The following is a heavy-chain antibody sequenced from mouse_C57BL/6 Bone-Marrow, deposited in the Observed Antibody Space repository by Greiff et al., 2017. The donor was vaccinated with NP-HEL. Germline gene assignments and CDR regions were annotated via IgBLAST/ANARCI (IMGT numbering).Heavy chain of an antibody. CDR2: IHPKSGST. D-gene: IGHD1-1*01. Sequence: QVQLQQPGAALVQPGASVSLSCKASGYTFTNYWMHWVKQRPGQGLEWIGMIHPKSGSTNSNEKFKRKATLTVDKSSSTAYMQLSSLTSEDSAVYYCGGSITTTLDYLGQGTTLTVSS. J-gene: IGHJ2*01. CDR3: GGSITTTLDY. V-gene: IGHV1-64*01. CDR1: GYTFTNYW.